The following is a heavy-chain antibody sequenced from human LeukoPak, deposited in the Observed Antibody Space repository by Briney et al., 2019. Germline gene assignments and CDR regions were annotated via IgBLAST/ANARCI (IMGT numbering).Heavy chain of an antibody. V-gene: IGHV1-18*01. CDR1: GYTFTTYG. Sequence: ASVKVSCKASGYTFTTYGISWVRQAPGQGLEWMGWISPYNGNTNYAQKLQGRVSMTTDTSTSTAYMELRSLRSDDTAVYYCARDRAVVVAATDYWGQGTLVTVSS. CDR3: ARDRAVVVAATDY. CDR2: ISPYNGNT. J-gene: IGHJ4*02. D-gene: IGHD2-15*01.